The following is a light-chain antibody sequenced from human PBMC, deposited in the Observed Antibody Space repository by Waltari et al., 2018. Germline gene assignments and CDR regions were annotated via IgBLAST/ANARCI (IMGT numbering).Light chain of an antibody. J-gene: IGKJ4*01. CDR1: QSVSTY. CDR3: QQRSNWLT. CDR2: GAS. V-gene: IGKV3-11*01. Sequence: EIVLTQSPATLSLSPGERATLSCRASQSVSTYLAWYQQKPGQVPRLLIYGASNRATGIPARFSGSGSGTDFTLTISSLEPEDFAVYYCQQRSNWLTFGGGTKVEIK.